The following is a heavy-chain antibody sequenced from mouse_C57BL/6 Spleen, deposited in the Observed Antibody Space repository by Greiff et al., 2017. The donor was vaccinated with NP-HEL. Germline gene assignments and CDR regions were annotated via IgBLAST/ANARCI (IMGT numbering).Heavy chain of an antibody. CDR2: INPSSGYT. Sequence: VQLQQSGAELARPGASVKMSCKASGYTFTSYTMHWVKQRPGQGLEWIGYINPSSGYTKYNQKFKDKATLTADKSSSTAYMQLSSLTSEDSAVYYGASLGGTAQAPFDYWGQGTTLTVSS. CDR1: GYTFTSYT. CDR3: ASLGGTAQAPFDY. D-gene: IGHD3-2*02. V-gene: IGHV1-4*01. J-gene: IGHJ2*01.